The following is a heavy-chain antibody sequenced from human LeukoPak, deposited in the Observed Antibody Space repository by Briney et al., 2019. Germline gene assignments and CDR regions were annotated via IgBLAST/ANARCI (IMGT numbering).Heavy chain of an antibody. V-gene: IGHV3-21*01. CDR2: IGTTGNYI. CDR3: ARDSYGWHDRWDY. CDR1: GFTFSNYL. Sequence: PGGSLRLSCAASGFTFSNYLMNWVRQAPGKGLEWVSSIGTTGNYIYYSDSVKGRFTISRDNAKDSLFLQMNSLRTEDTGVYYCARDSYGWHDRWDYWGLGTQVIVSS. D-gene: IGHD3-16*01. J-gene: IGHJ4*02.